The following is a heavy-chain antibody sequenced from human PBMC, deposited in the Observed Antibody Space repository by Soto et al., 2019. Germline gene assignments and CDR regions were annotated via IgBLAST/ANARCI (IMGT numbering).Heavy chain of an antibody. CDR3: AREPLKAATHAFDI. Sequence: PGGSLRLSCAASGFTFSSYSMNWVRQAPGKGLEWVSSISSSSSYIYYADSVKGRFTISRDNAKNSLYLQMNSLRAEDTAVYYCAREPLKAATHAFDIWGQGTMVTVSS. CDR1: GFTFSSYS. D-gene: IGHD2-15*01. V-gene: IGHV3-21*01. J-gene: IGHJ3*02. CDR2: ISSSSSYI.